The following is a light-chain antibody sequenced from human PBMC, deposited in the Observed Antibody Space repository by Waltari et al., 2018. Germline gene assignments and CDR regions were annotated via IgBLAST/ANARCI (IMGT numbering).Light chain of an antibody. CDR3: QQFYSIPPT. Sequence: SSELTQDPAVSVALGQTVTITCQGDTLRKFYATWYQRKPGQAPVIVISGGKNRPSGIPDRFSASSSGKIASLTISGAQAEDEADYYCQQFYSIPPTFGQGTK. CDR1: TLRKFY. V-gene: IGLV3-19*01. J-gene: IGLJ3*02. CDR2: GGK.